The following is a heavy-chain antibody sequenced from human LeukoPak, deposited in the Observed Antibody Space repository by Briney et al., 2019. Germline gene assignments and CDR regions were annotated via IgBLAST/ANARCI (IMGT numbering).Heavy chain of an antibody. V-gene: IGHV4-34*01. Sequence: SETLSLTCAVYGGSFSGYYWSWIRQPPGKGLEWIGEINHSGSTNYNPSLKSRVTISVDTSKNQFSLKLSSVTAADTAVYYCAVGAPKHYYYGMDVWGQGTTVTVSS. CDR3: AVGAPKHYYYGMDV. D-gene: IGHD1-26*01. J-gene: IGHJ6*02. CDR1: GGSFSGYY. CDR2: INHSGST.